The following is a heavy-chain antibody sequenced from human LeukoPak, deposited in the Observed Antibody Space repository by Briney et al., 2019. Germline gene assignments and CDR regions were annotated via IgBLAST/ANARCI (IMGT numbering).Heavy chain of an antibody. CDR3: ARSGPVDCSGGSCYEGY. D-gene: IGHD2-15*01. Sequence: PSETLSLTCAVYGGSFSGYYWSLIRQPPGKGLEWIGEINHSGSTNYNPSLKSRVTISVDTSKNQFSLKLSSVTAADTAVYYCARSGPVDCSGGSCYEGYWGQGTLVTVSS. V-gene: IGHV4-34*01. CDR2: INHSGST. CDR1: GGSFSGYY. J-gene: IGHJ4*02.